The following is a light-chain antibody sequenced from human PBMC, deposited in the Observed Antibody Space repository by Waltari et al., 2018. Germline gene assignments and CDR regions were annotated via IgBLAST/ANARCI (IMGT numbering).Light chain of an antibody. CDR2: YAS. J-gene: IGKJ1*01. Sequence: DIQMTQSPSSLSASIGDTVTITCRASQGISNYLAWYQQKPGKAPRPLIHYASTLESGVPSRFSGSGSGTDFTLTITSLQPEDFATYYCQQHNTYPRTFGRGTNVEIK. CDR3: QQHNTYPRT. V-gene: IGKV1-16*01. CDR1: QGISNY.